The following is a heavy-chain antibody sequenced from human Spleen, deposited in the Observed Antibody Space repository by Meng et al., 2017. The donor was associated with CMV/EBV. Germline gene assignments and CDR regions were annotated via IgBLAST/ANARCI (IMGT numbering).Heavy chain of an antibody. CDR1: GFTFSSYA. CDR3: ARDRTNNYYYEILTGCAFDY. V-gene: IGHV3-30*04. Sequence: GESLKISCAASGFTFSSYAMHWVRQAPGKGLEWVAVTSYDGSKKYYADSVKGRFNISRDSSKNTLYLQMNSLRAEDTAVYHCARDRTNNYYYEILTGCAFDYWGQGTLVTVSS. CDR2: TSYDGSKK. J-gene: IGHJ4*02. D-gene: IGHD3-9*01.